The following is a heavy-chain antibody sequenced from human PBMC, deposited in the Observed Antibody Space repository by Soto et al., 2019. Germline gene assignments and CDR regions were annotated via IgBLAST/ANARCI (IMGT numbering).Heavy chain of an antibody. CDR3: ARDLVLRGEQLAFDY. CDR2: TYYRSKWYN. CDR1: GDSVSSNSSA. D-gene: IGHD6-13*01. Sequence: PSQTLSLTSGISGDSVSSNSSAGNWIRQSPSRGLEWLGRTYYRSKWYNDYAVSVKSRITINPDTSKNQFSLQLNSVTPEDTAVNYCARDLVLRGEQLAFDYWGQGTLVTVSS. J-gene: IGHJ4*02. V-gene: IGHV6-1*01.